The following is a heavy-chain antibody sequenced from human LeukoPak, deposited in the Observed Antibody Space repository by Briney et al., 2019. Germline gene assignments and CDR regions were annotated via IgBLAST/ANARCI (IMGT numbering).Heavy chain of an antibody. Sequence: GASVKVSRKASGYTFTSYDINWVRQATGQGLEWMGWMSPNSGNTGYAQKFQGRVTMTRNTSISTAYMELSSLRSEDTAVYYCARASSGWGQGFDYWGQGTLVTVSS. CDR1: GYTFTSYD. CDR2: MSPNSGNT. D-gene: IGHD6-19*01. V-gene: IGHV1-8*01. J-gene: IGHJ4*02. CDR3: ARASSGWGQGFDY.